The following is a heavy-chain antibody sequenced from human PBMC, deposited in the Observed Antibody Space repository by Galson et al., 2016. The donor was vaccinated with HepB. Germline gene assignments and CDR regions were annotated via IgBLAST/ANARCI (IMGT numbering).Heavy chain of an antibody. D-gene: IGHD5-12*01. CDR1: GYTFTTFG. CDR3: AGGGWLPARDYYYGLDF. CDR2: ISGYNANA. V-gene: IGHV1-18*01. J-gene: IGHJ6*02. Sequence: SVKVSCKASGYTFTTFGITWVRQAPGQGLEYMGWISGYNANAKYAQRLQGRVTMTTDTSTNTAYMELRSLTADDTAIYFCAGGGWLPARDYYYGLDFWGQGTTVIVSS.